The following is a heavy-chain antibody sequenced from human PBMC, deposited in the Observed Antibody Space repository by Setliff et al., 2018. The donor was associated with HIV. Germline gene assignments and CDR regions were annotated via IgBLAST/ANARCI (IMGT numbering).Heavy chain of an antibody. J-gene: IGHJ4*02. CDR2: ITPNSGGT. Sequence: GASVKVSCKASGYSFGNYDIHWVRQAPGQGLEWMGWITPNSGGTEYAGKFQGRVTLTRDTSINTAYMEVTRLTSDDTAVYYCAGVSSQFSEWRKDYFEYWGQGSLVTVSS. D-gene: IGHD3-3*01. CDR3: AGVSSQFSEWRKDYFEY. CDR1: GYSFGNYD. V-gene: IGHV1-2*02.